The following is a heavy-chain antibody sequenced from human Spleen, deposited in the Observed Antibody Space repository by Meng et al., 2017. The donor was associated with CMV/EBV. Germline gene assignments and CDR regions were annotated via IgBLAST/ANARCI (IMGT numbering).Heavy chain of an antibody. D-gene: IGHD2-21*01. J-gene: IGHJ4*02. CDR2: IRYDGGRK. V-gene: IGHV3-30*02. Sequence: GESLKISCATSGFTFTSYGIHWVRQAPGKGLEWVALIRYDGGRKFSEDSVKSRFSLSRDEAKNTVYLQMNSLRPEDTAVYYCARGWGDCGGDCCLDYWGQGTLVTVSS. CDR3: ARGWGDCGGDCCLDY. CDR1: GFTFTSYG.